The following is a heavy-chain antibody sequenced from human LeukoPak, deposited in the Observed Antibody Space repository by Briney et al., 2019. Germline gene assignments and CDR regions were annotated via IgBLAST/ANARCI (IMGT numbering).Heavy chain of an antibody. V-gene: IGHV4-39*01. D-gene: IGHD6-13*01. Sequence: PSETLSLTCTVSGGSISSSSYYWGWIRQPPGKGLEWIGSIYYSGSTYYNPSLKSRVTISVDTSKNQFSLRLSSVTATDMAVYFCARLGYSVSWTDCWGQGILVTVSS. CDR3: ARLGYSVSWTDC. J-gene: IGHJ4*02. CDR2: IYYSGST. CDR1: GGSISSSSYY.